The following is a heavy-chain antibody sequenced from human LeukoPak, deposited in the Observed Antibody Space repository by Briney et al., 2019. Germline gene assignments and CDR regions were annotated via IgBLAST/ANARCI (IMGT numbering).Heavy chain of an antibody. V-gene: IGHV1-69*01. J-gene: IGHJ4*02. CDR3: ARDLLPMTKAGVVND. Sequence: VASVKVSCKASGGSFSSYGISWVRQAPGQGLEWMGGVLPIFGITNYAQRFQGRVTITADESRSTAYMELSSLISDDTAVYYCARDLLPMTKAGVVNDWGQGSLVIVSA. D-gene: IGHD3-3*01. CDR1: GGSFSSYG. CDR2: VLPIFGIT.